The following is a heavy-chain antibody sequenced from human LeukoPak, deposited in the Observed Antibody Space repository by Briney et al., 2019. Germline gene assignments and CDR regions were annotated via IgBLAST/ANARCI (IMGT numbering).Heavy chain of an antibody. CDR3: AELGITMIGGV. Sequence: GGSLRLSCAASGFTLSGYWMTWVRQAPGKGLERVANIKQDGSEKYYVDSVKGRFIISRDNAKNSLYLQMNSLRAEDTAVYYCAELGITMIGGVWGKGTTVTISS. J-gene: IGHJ6*04. D-gene: IGHD3-10*02. V-gene: IGHV3-7*01. CDR1: GFTLSGYW. CDR2: IKQDGSEK.